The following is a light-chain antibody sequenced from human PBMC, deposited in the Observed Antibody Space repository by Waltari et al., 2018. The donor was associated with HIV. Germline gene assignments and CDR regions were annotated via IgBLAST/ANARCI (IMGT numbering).Light chain of an antibody. V-gene: IGKV2-30*02. Sequence: DVVMTQSPLSLPVTLGQPASISCRSSQSLVHSDGNTYLNWFQQRPGQSPRRLIYKVSNRASGVPDRFSGSGSGTDFTLRITRVEAEDVGVYYCMQETHWPPYTIGQGTKLEIK. J-gene: IGKJ2*01. CDR3: MQETHWPPYT. CDR2: KVS. CDR1: QSLVHSDGNTY.